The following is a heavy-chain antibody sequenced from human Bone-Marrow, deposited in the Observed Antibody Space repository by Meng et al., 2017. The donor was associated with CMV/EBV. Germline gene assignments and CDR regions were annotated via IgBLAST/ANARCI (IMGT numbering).Heavy chain of an antibody. D-gene: IGHD3-10*01. CDR3: ARDRGRGLDY. Sequence: SETLSLTCTVSGGSISSSSYYWGWIRQPPGKGLEWIGSIYYSGSTYYNPSLKSRVTISVDTSKNQFSLKLSSVTAAETAVYYCARDRGRGLDYWGQGTLVTVSS. CDR2: IYYSGST. J-gene: IGHJ4*02. CDR1: GGSISSSSYY. V-gene: IGHV4-39*02.